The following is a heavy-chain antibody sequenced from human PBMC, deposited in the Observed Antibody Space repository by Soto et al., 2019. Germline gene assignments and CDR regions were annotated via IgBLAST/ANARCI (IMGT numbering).Heavy chain of an antibody. J-gene: IGHJ4*02. Sequence: QLQLQESGPGLVKPSETLSLTCTVSGGSISSSSYYWGWIRQPPGKGLEWIGSIYYSGSTYYNPSIKSRVTISVDTSKNQFSLKLSSVTAADTAVYYCARRDTAMVTYGYWGQGTLVTVSS. CDR2: IYYSGST. V-gene: IGHV4-39*01. CDR3: ARRDTAMVTYGY. D-gene: IGHD5-18*01. CDR1: GGSISSSSYY.